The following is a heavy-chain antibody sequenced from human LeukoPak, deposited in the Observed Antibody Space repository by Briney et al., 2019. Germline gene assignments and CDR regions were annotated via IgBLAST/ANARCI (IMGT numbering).Heavy chain of an antibody. CDR2: INHSGST. J-gene: IGHJ6*03. CDR3: ARGLRGRVGATKYYYYMDV. Sequence: SETLSLTCAVYGGSFSGYYWSWIRQPPGKGLEWIVEINHSGSTNYNPSLKSRVTISVDTSKNQFSLKLSSVTAADTAVYYCARGLRGRVGATKYYYYMDVWGKGTTVTVSS. D-gene: IGHD1-26*01. V-gene: IGHV4-34*01. CDR1: GGSFSGYY.